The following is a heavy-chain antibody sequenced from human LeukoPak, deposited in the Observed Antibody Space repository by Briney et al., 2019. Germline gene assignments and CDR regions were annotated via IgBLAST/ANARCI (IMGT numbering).Heavy chain of an antibody. CDR1: GGSFSGYY. CDR3: ARGYMLYYFDY. D-gene: IGHD3-16*01. J-gene: IGHJ4*02. CDR2: INHSGST. V-gene: IGHV4-34*01. Sequence: PSETLSLTCAVYGGSFSGYYWSWIRQPPGKGLEWIGEINHSGSTNYNPSLKSRVTISVDTSKNQFSLKLSPVTAADTAVYYCARGYMLYYFDYWGQGTLVTVSS.